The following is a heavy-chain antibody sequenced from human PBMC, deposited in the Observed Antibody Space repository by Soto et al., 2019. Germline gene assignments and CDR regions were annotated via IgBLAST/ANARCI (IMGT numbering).Heavy chain of an antibody. CDR2: IYSGGST. Sequence: EVQLVESGGGLVQPGGSLRLSCAASGFTVSSNYMSWVCHAPGKGLEWVSVIYSGGSTYYGNSVKGRFTISRDKSKDTLYLQMRSVRDEDTAVYYCARDGYDSSGYYPEYFQHWGQGTLVTVSS. V-gene: IGHV3-66*01. CDR3: ARDGYDSSGYYPEYFQH. CDR1: GFTVSSNY. D-gene: IGHD3-22*01. J-gene: IGHJ1*01.